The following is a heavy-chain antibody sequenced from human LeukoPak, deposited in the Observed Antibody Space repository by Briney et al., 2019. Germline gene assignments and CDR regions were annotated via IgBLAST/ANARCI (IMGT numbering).Heavy chain of an antibody. CDR3: ARHGGLVGVVQAFDP. CDR1: GGSINSSNYY. Sequence: SETLSLTCTVSGGSINSSNYYWDWIRQPPGKGLKWIGSIYYSGTTFYKPSLKSRVTISVDASKNHFSLKMTSLTVADTAVYFCARHGGLVGVVQAFDPWGQGTLVTVSS. J-gene: IGHJ5*02. CDR2: IYYSGTT. D-gene: IGHD2-8*02. V-gene: IGHV4-39*01.